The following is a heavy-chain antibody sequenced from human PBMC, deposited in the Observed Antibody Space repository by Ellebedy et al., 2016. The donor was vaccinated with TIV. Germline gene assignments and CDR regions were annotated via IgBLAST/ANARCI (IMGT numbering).Heavy chain of an antibody. CDR1: NGSISSYY. V-gene: IGHV4-59*08. D-gene: IGHD3-22*01. J-gene: IGHJ4*02. Sequence: SETLSLTCTVSNGSISSYYWSWIRQPPGKGPEWIGYISYSGSTNYNPSLKSRVTISVDTSKNQFSLKLISVTAADTAVYYCARVAGRWDSSGYYYYFDYWGQGTLVTVSS. CDR2: ISYSGST. CDR3: ARVAGRWDSSGYYYYFDY.